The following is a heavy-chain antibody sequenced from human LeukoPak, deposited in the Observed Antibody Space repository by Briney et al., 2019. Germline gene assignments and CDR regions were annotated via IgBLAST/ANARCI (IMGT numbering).Heavy chain of an antibody. Sequence: ASVKVSCKASGYTFTSYYMHWVRQAPGQGLEWMGIINPSGGSTSYAQKFQGRVTMTRDTSTSTVYMELSSLRSEDTAVYYCARDNSPNYYGSGVDDAFDIWGQGTRVTVSS. CDR1: GYTFTSYY. CDR2: INPSGGST. D-gene: IGHD3-10*01. J-gene: IGHJ3*02. V-gene: IGHV1-46*01. CDR3: ARDNSPNYYGSGVDDAFDI.